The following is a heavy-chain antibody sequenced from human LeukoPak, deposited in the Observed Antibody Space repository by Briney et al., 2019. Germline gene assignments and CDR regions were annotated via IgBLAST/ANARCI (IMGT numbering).Heavy chain of an antibody. Sequence: GASVKVSCKASGYTFTGYYIHWVRQAPGQGLEWMGWIYPHSGGTDYAQKFQGRVTMTRDTSISTAYMELSRLRSDDTAVYYCAREEILWFGETFDPWGQGTLVTVSS. CDR1: GYTFTGYY. V-gene: IGHV1-2*02. CDR3: AREEILWFGETFDP. D-gene: IGHD3-10*01. CDR2: IYPHSGGT. J-gene: IGHJ5*02.